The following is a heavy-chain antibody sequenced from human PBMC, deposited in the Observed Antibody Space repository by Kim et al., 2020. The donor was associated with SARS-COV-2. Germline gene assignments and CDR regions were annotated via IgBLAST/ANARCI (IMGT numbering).Heavy chain of an antibody. J-gene: IGHJ4*02. D-gene: IGHD5-12*01. CDR2: FDPEDGET. CDR1: GYTLTELS. CDR3: ATPDIVATGGDYYFDY. Sequence: ASVKVSCKVSGYTLTELSMHWVRQAPGKGLEWMGGFDPEDGETIYAQKFQGRVTMTEDTSTDTAYMELSSLRSEDTAVYYCATPDIVATGGDYYFDYWGQGTLVTVSS. V-gene: IGHV1-24*01.